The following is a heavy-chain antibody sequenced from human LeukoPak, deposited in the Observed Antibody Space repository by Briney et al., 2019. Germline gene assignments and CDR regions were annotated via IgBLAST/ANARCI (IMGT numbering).Heavy chain of an antibody. Sequence: TSETLSLTCAVSGGSISSGGYSWSWIRQPPGKGLEWIGYIYHSGSTYYNPSLRSRVTISVDRSKNQFSLKLSSVTAADTAVYYCARAVWSSSWGSSWFDPWGQGTLVTVSS. V-gene: IGHV4-30-2*01. CDR2: IYHSGST. D-gene: IGHD6-13*01. CDR3: ARAVWSSSWGSSWFDP. CDR1: GGSISSGGYS. J-gene: IGHJ5*02.